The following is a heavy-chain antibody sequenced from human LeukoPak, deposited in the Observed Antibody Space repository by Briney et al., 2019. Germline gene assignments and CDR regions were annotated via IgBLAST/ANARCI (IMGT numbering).Heavy chain of an antibody. CDR1: GGSISSYY. CDR2: IYYSGST. Sequence: LETLSLTCTVSGGSISSYYWSWIRQPPGKGLEWIGYIYYSGSTNYNPSLKSRVTISVDTSKNQFSLKLSSVTAADTAVYYCAGEDSSSGDYYYYYYMDVWGKGTTVTVSS. V-gene: IGHV4-59*01. CDR3: AGEDSSSGDYYYYYYMDV. J-gene: IGHJ6*03. D-gene: IGHD6-6*01.